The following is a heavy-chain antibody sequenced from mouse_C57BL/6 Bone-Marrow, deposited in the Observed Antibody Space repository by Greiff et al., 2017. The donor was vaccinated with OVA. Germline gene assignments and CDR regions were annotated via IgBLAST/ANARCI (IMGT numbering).Heavy chain of an antibody. D-gene: IGHD2-2*01. J-gene: IGHJ4*01. CDR1: GFTFSNYW. V-gene: IGHV6-3*01. Sequence: EVKLVESGGGLVQPGGSMKLSCVASGFTFSNYWMNWVRQSPEKGLEWVAQIRLKSDNYATHYAESVKGRFTISRDDSKRSVYLQMNNLRAEDTGIYYCTEVWLRDYAMDYWGQGTSVTVSS. CDR3: TEVWLRDYAMDY. CDR2: IRLKSDNYAT.